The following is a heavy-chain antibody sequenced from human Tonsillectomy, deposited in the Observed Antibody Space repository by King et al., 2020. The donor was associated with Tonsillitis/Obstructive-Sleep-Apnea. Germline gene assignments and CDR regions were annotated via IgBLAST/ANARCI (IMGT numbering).Heavy chain of an antibody. CDR3: ARFSDPIYYYRYMDV. Sequence: QLVQSGAEVRKPGESLKISCKGSGYSFDSYWIGWVRQMPGRSLEWMGNIYPGDSDTRYSPSFRGQVTISAEKSISTAYLQWSSLKASDTAMYYCARFSDPIYYYRYMDVWGKGTTVTVSS. CDR2: IYPGDSDT. V-gene: IGHV5-51*01. CDR1: GYSFDSYW. J-gene: IGHJ6*03. D-gene: IGHD2-21*01.